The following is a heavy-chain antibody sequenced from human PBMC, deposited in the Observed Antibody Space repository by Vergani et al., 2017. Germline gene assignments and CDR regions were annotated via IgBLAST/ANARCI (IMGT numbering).Heavy chain of an antibody. V-gene: IGHV1-69*01. CDR3: ARTTRSYGGGDCTRLDY. J-gene: IGHJ4*02. CDR2: ILPIFGTA. D-gene: IGHD2-21*01. Sequence: QVQLVQSGAEVKKPGSSVKVSCKASGGTFSSYAISWVRQAPGQGLEWMGAILPIFGTANYAQKFQGMVTITADESTSTAYMWLSSLRSEDTAVYYCARTTRSYGGGDCTRLDYWGQGTLVTVSS. CDR1: GGTFSSYA.